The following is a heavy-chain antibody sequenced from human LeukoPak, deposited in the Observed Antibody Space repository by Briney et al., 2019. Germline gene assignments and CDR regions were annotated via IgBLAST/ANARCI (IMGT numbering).Heavy chain of an antibody. CDR3: ARTSYYYGSGGTFDY. CDR2: IFYGGAT. Sequence: SETLSLTCGVSGSSMNTNFWSWIRQPPGKRLEWIGYIFYGGATNYNPSLESRVTISLDTSKNQFSLNMAFVTAADTAVYYCARTSYYYGSGGTFDYWGQGTLVTVSS. CDR1: GSSMNTNF. J-gene: IGHJ4*02. V-gene: IGHV4-59*01. D-gene: IGHD3-10*01.